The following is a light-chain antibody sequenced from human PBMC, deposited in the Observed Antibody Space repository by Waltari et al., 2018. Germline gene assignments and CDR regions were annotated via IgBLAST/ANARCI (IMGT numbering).Light chain of an antibody. CDR3: QHYVRLPVT. Sequence: EIVLTQSPGTLSLSPGERATLYCRASQSVGRSLAWYQQKPGQAPRLLIYVASIRATGIPDRFSGGGSGTDFSLTISKLEPEDFAAYHCQHYVRLPVTFGQGTKVEIK. V-gene: IGKV3-20*01. CDR1: QSVGRS. CDR2: VAS. J-gene: IGKJ1*01.